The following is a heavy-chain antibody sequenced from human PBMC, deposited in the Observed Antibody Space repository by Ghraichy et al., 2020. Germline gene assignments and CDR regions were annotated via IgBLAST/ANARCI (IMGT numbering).Heavy chain of an antibody. Sequence: SETLSLTCAVYGGSFSGYYYWSWIRQPPGKGLEWIGEINHRGSTNYNSSLKSRVTISVDTSKNQFSLKLNSVTAADTAVYYCARVLRVVTAEETDAFDIWGQGTMVTVSS. D-gene: IGHD2-21*02. V-gene: IGHV4-34*01. CDR1: GGSFSGYYY. CDR2: INHRGST. CDR3: ARVLRVVTAEETDAFDI. J-gene: IGHJ3*02.